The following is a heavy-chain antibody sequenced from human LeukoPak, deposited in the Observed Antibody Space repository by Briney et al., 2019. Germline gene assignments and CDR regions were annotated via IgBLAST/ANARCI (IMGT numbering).Heavy chain of an antibody. D-gene: IGHD4-23*01. J-gene: IGHJ4*02. CDR1: GVTFSNYW. V-gene: IGHV3-74*01. Sequence: PGGSLRLSCAASGVTFSNYWMHWVRQAPGKGPVWVSRIKSDGSSTRFADSVQGRFTISRDNGKDTVYLQMNSLRAEDTAVYYCARHDYGGNSGDFWGQGTLVTVSS. CDR3: ARHDYGGNSGDF. CDR2: IKSDGSST.